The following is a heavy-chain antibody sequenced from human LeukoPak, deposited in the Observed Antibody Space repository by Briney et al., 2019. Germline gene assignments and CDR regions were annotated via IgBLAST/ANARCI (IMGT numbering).Heavy chain of an antibody. D-gene: IGHD2-21*02. J-gene: IGHJ5*02. V-gene: IGHV1-46*01. Sequence: ASVKVSCKASGYTFTSYYMHWVRQAPGQGLEWMGIINPSGGSTSYAQKFQGRVTMTRNTSTSTVYMELSSLRSEDTAVYYCARDRSAYCGGDCGFDPWGQGTLVTVSS. CDR1: GYTFTSYY. CDR3: ARDRSAYCGGDCGFDP. CDR2: INPSGGST.